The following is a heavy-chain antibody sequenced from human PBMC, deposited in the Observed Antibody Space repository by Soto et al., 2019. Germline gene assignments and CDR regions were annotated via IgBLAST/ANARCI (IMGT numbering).Heavy chain of an antibody. V-gene: IGHV4-39*01. CDR2: IYYSGST. CDR1: GGSISSSSYY. D-gene: IGHD3-22*01. Sequence: SETLSLTCTVSGGSISSSSYYWGWIRQPPGKGLEWIGSIYYSGSTYYNPSLKSRVTISVDTSKNQFSLKLSSVTAADTAVYYCARRWYYYDSSGCYRTVGYAFDIWGQGTMVTVSS. J-gene: IGHJ3*02. CDR3: ARRWYYYDSSGCYRTVGYAFDI.